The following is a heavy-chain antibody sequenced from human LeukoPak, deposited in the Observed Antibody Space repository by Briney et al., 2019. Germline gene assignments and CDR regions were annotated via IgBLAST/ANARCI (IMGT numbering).Heavy chain of an antibody. V-gene: IGHV3-48*03. CDR2: ISSSGSTI. D-gene: IGHD6-6*01. CDR3: ARPYSSSSDY. Sequence: GGSLRLSCAASGFTFSSYEMNWVRQAPGKGLEWVSYISSSGSTIYYADSVRGRFTISRDNAKNSLYLQINSLRAEDTAVYYCARPYSSSSDYWGQGTLVTVSS. CDR1: GFTFSSYE. J-gene: IGHJ4*02.